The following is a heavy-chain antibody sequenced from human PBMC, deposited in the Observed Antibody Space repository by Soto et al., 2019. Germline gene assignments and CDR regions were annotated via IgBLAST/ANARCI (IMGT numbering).Heavy chain of an antibody. CDR1: GGSISSSNW. Sequence: PSETLSLTCAVSGGSISSSNWWSWVRQPPGKGLEWIGEIYHSGSTNYNPSLKSRVTISVDKSKNQFSLKLSSVTAADTAVYYCAIGGNSWHYFYSGMDVWGRETTVTVSS. J-gene: IGHJ6*02. CDR2: IYHSGST. D-gene: IGHD6-13*01. CDR3: AIGGNSWHYFYSGMDV. V-gene: IGHV4-4*02.